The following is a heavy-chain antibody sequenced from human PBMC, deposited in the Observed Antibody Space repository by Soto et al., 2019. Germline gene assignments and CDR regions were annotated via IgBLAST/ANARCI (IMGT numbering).Heavy chain of an antibody. V-gene: IGHV5-10-1*01. CDR2: IDPVDSYV. CDR1: GYTFTNYW. J-gene: IGHJ4*02. D-gene: IGHD1-7*01. CDR3: ARDGFRWKYAD. Sequence: PGESLKISCQGSGYTFTNYWINWVRQMPGKGLEWMGRIDPVDSYVYYSPSLQGHVTFSIDKSIRTAFLQWSGLTSSDTATYYCARDGFRWKYADWGQGTLVTVSS.